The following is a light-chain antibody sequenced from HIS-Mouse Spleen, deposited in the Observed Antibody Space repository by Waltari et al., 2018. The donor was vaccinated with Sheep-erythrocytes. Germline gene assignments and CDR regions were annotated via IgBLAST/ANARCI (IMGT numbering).Light chain of an antibody. CDR2: GKT. CDR3: NSRDSSGNHLGVV. CDR1: SLRSYY. Sequence: SSELTQDPAVSVALGQTVRITCQGDSLRSYYASWFQQKPGQAPVLVIYGKTNRPSGIPDRFSGSSSGNTASFAITGAQAEDEADFYCNSRDSSGNHLGVVFGGGTKLTVL. J-gene: IGLJ2*01. V-gene: IGLV3-19*01.